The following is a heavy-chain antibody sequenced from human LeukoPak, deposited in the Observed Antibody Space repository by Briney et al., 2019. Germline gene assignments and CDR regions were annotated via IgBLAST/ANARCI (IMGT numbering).Heavy chain of an antibody. CDR2: IRYDGSKR. D-gene: IGHD5-18*01. J-gene: IGHJ4*02. V-gene: IGHV3-30*02. Sequence: GGSLRLSCEASGFTFGDYGMHWVRQAPGKGLDWVAYIRYDGSKRNHADSVKGRFAISRDNSKKTLYLQMNSLKIEDTAVYYCAKDMEDTATDVVSDFDSWGQGTLVTVSS. CDR1: GFTFGDYG. CDR3: AKDMEDTATDVVSDFDS.